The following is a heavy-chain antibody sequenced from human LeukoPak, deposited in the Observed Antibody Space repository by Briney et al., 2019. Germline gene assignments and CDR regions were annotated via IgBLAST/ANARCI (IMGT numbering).Heavy chain of an antibody. CDR1: GFTFSGSA. CDR2: IRSKANSYAT. J-gene: IGHJ4*02. Sequence: GGSLRLSCAASGFTFSGSAMHWVRQASGKWLEWVGRIRSKANSYATAYAASVKGRFTISRDDSKNTAYLQMNSLKTEDTAVYYCTTIPIAVAGTTGDYWGQGTLVTVSS. D-gene: IGHD6-19*01. V-gene: IGHV3-73*01. CDR3: TTIPIAVAGTTGDY.